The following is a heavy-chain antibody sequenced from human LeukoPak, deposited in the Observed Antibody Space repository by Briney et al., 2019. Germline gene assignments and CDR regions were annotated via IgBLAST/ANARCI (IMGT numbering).Heavy chain of an antibody. D-gene: IGHD3-9*01. CDR1: GFTSGNAW. V-gene: IGHV3-15*01. J-gene: IGHJ4*02. Sequence: SGGSLRLSCAASGFTSGNAWMSWVRQAPGKGLEWVGRIKTKTEGETTDYAAPVKGRFTISRDDSKNTLYLQMNSLKTEDTAVYYCTTTYYDILTGYPFDYWGQGTLVTVSS. CDR2: IKTKTEGETT. CDR3: TTTYYDILTGYPFDY.